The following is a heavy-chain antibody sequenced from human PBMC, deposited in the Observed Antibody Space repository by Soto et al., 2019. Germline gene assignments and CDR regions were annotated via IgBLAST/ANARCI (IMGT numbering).Heavy chain of an antibody. CDR3: ASYRGSGTLDY. J-gene: IGHJ4*02. CDR1: GGSISSYY. V-gene: IGHV4-59*01. Sequence: SETLSLTCTVSGGSISSYYWSWIRQPPGKGLEWIGYIYYSGSTTYNPSLKSRVTISVDTSKNQFSLKLSSVTAADTAVDYCASYRGSGTLDYWGQGTLVTVPP. D-gene: IGHD2-21*01. CDR2: IYYSGST.